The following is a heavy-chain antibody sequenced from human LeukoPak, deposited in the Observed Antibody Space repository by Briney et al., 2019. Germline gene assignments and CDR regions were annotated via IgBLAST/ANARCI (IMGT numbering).Heavy chain of an antibody. Sequence: SETLSLTCSVSDDSITMYYWTWIRQPPGKGLEWIGYIYYSGSTNYNPSLKSRVTISVDTSKTQVSLKLSSVTAADTAVYYCARVTEWNDFDYWGQGTLVTVSS. CDR1: DDSITMYY. V-gene: IGHV4-59*01. J-gene: IGHJ4*02. CDR3: ARVTEWNDFDY. CDR2: IYYSGST. D-gene: IGHD1-1*01.